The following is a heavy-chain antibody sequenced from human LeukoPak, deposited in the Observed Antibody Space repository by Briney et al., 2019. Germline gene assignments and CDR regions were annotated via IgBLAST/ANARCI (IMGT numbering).Heavy chain of an antibody. D-gene: IGHD3-3*01. V-gene: IGHV3-7*01. CDR3: ASSGSFWSGYYYYYYGMDV. CDR1: GFTFSSYW. J-gene: IGHJ6*02. CDR2: IKQDGSEK. Sequence: GGSLRLSCAASGFTFSSYWTSWVRQAPGKGLEWVANIKQDGSEKYYVDSVKGRFTISRDNAKNSLYLQMNSLRAEDTAVYYCASSGSFWSGYYYYYYGMDVWGQGTTVTVSS.